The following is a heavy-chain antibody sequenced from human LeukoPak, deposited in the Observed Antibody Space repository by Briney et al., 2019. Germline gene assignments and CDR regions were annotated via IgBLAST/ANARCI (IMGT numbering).Heavy chain of an antibody. CDR2: IYHSGST. V-gene: IGHV4-38-2*01. CDR3: ARRRGAYFDY. D-gene: IGHD1-26*01. CDR1: GYSISSGYY. J-gene: IGHJ4*02. Sequence: MASETLSLTCAVSGYSISSGYYWGWIRQPPGKGVEWIGSIYHSGSTYYNPSLKSRVTISVDTSKNQFSLKLSSVTAADTAVYYCARRRGAYFDYWGQGTLVTVSS.